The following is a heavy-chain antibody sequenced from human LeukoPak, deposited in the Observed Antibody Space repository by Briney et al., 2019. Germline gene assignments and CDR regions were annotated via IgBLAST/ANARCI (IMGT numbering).Heavy chain of an antibody. CDR1: GGTFSSYA. J-gene: IGHJ4*02. D-gene: IGHD6-13*01. CDR3: ARGLRGGSSW. V-gene: IGHV1-69*04. Sequence: SVKVSCKASGGTFSSYAISWVRQAPGQGLEWMGRIIPILGIANYAQKFQGRVTITADKSTSTAYMELSSLRSDDTAVYYCARGLRGGSSWWGQGTLVTVSS. CDR2: IIPILGIA.